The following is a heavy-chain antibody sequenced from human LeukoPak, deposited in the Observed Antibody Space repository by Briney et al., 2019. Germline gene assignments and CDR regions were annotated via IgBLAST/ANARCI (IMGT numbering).Heavy chain of an antibody. D-gene: IGHD2-15*01. J-gene: IGHJ4*02. Sequence: SGGSLRLSCAASGFTFNSYAMNWVRQAPGKGLEWVSGISGSGDTTYYADSVKGRFTISKDNSKNTLYLQMSSLRAEDTAVYYCAKGNGRSSSSGLDYWGQGTLVTVSS. V-gene: IGHV3-23*01. CDR3: AKGNGRSSSSGLDY. CDR1: GFTFNSYA. CDR2: ISGSGDTT.